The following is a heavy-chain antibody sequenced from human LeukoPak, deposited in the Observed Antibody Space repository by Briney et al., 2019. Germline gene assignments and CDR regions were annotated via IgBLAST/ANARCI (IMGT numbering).Heavy chain of an antibody. D-gene: IGHD6-13*01. V-gene: IGHV1-69*06. Sequence: SVKVSCKASGGTFSSYAISWVRQAPGQGLEWMGGIIPIFGTANYAQKFQGRVTITADKSTSTAYMELSSLRSEDTAVYYCASPVDSSSWYEGWGQGTLVTVSS. CDR1: GGTFSSYA. CDR3: ASPVDSSSWYEG. CDR2: IIPIFGTA. J-gene: IGHJ4*02.